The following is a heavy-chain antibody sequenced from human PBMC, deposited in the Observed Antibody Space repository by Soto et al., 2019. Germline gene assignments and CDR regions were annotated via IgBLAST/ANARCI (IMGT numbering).Heavy chain of an antibody. V-gene: IGHV3-23*01. CDR1: GFPFSNYA. CDR2: LSGSGVST. CDR3: VRDRGYPDSFDI. Sequence: GGSLRLSCVASGFPFSNYAMTWVRQAPGKGLEWVSALSGSGVSTYYADSVMGRFTISRDNSKNTLYLQMNSLRVEDTAVYFCVRDRGYPDSFDIWGPGTLVTVSS. J-gene: IGHJ3*02. D-gene: IGHD3-10*01.